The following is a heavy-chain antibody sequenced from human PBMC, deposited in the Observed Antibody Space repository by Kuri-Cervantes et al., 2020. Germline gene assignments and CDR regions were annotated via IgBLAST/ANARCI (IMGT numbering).Heavy chain of an antibody. CDR1: GFTFSGSA. CDR3: TRHEGNDSPLFDY. D-gene: IGHD1-1*01. CDR2: IRSKANSYST. J-gene: IGHJ4*02. Sequence: GESLKISCTASGFTFSGSAIHWVRQASGKGLEWVGRIRSKANSYSTAYAASMKGRVTISRDDSKITGFLQMNSLKTEDTAMSYCTRHEGNDSPLFDYWGQGTLVTVSS. V-gene: IGHV3-73*01.